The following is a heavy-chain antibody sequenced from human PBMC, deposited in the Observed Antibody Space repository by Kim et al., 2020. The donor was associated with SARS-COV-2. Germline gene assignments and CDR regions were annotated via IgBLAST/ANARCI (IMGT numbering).Heavy chain of an antibody. D-gene: IGHD3-9*01. V-gene: IGHV1-18*01. CDR1: GYTFSSYG. CDR2: ISVYNGNT. Sequence: ASVKVSCKASGYTFSSYGISWVRQAPGQGLEWMGWISVYNGNTNYAQKFQGRVTMTTDTSTGTAYMELRSLRSDDTAVYYCGRDTNFDILTGPRETWFDPWGQGTLVIVSS. J-gene: IGHJ5*02. CDR3: GRDTNFDILTGPRETWFDP.